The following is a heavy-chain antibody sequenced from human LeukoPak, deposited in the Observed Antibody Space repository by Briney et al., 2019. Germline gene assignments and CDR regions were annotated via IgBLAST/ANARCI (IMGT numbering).Heavy chain of an antibody. J-gene: IGHJ4*02. CDR1: GYSISSGYY. CDR3: ASLGYCSSTSCQIAIDY. V-gene: IGHV4-38-2*01. Sequence: SQTLSLTCAVSGYSISSGYYWGWIRQPPGKGLEWIGSIYHSGSTYYNPSLKSRVTISVDTSKNQFSLKLSSVTAADTAVYYCASLGYCSSTSCQIAIDYWGQGTLVTVSS. CDR2: IYHSGST. D-gene: IGHD2-2*01.